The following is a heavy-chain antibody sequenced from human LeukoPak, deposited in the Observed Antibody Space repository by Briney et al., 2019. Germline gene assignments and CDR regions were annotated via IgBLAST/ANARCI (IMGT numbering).Heavy chain of an antibody. D-gene: IGHD6-13*01. CDR1: GDSVSSNSAA. CDR3: ARDLPMVAAAGRFDY. J-gene: IGHJ4*02. CDR2: TYYRSKWYN. Sequence: SQTLSLTCALSGDSVSSNSAAWNWIRQSPSRGLEWLERTYYRSKWYNDYAVSVKSRITINPDTSKNQFSLQLNSVTPEDTAVYYCARDLPMVAAAGRFDYWGQGTLVTVSS. V-gene: IGHV6-1*01.